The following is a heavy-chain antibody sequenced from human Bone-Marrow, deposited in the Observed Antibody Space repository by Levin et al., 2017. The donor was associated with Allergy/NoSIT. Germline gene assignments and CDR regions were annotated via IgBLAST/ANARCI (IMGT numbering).Heavy chain of an antibody. Sequence: GGSLRLSCAASGFTFRTYAVHWVRQAPGKGLEWVAVISYAGSDKYYAPAVKGRFTISRDNSKNTLYLQMNSLKPEDTATYYCARDTGYDDAFDIWGQGTLVTVSP. D-gene: IGHD5-12*01. V-gene: IGHV3-30*04. CDR1: GFTFRTYA. CDR2: ISYAGSDK. CDR3: ARDTGYDDAFDI. J-gene: IGHJ3*02.